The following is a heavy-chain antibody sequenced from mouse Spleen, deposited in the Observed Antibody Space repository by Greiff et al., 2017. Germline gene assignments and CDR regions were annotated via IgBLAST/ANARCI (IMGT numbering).Heavy chain of an antibody. D-gene: IGHD2-1*01. V-gene: IGHV1-5*01. Sequence: LEWIGAIYPGNSDTSYNQKFKGKAKLTAVTSASTAYMELSSLTNEDSAVYYCVPFYGNYVDYWGQGTTLTVSS. J-gene: IGHJ2*01. CDR3: VPFYGNYVDY. CDR2: IYPGNSDT.